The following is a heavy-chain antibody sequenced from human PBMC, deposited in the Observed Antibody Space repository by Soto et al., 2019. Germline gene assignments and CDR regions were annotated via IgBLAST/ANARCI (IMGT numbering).Heavy chain of an antibody. CDR3: ARDDYSGSGNNAYDI. CDR1: GDSISSGGYY. Sequence: QVQLQESGPGLVKPSQTLSLTCTVSGDSISSGGYYWSWIRQHPGKGLEWIGHIYKTGSTYYNPSIRSRLTISVDTSKNHFSLKLSSVTAADTAMYYCARDDYSGSGNNAYDIWGQGTMVTVSS. V-gene: IGHV4-31*03. J-gene: IGHJ3*02. CDR2: IYKTGST. D-gene: IGHD3-10*01.